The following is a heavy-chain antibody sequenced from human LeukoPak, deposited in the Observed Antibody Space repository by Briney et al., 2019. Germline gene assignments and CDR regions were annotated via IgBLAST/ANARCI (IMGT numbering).Heavy chain of an antibody. CDR3: ARDVYYYDSSGYYGGAFDI. V-gene: IGHV4-59*12. D-gene: IGHD3-22*01. CDR1: GGSINNYW. J-gene: IGHJ3*02. CDR2: IYYSGST. Sequence: PSETLSLTCSVSGGSINNYWWNWIRQPPGKGLEWIGYIYYSGSTSYNPSLKSRVTISVDTSKNQFSLKLSSVTAADTAVYYCARDVYYYDSSGYYGGAFDIWGQGTMVTVSS.